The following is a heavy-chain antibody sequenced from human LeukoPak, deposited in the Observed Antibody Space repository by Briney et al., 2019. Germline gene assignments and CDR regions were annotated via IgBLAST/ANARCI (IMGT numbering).Heavy chain of an antibody. V-gene: IGHV3-74*01. CDR2: INSDGSST. J-gene: IGHJ4*02. CDR3: AKSRIVVYYFDY. Sequence: PGGSLRLSCAASGFTFSSYWMHWVRQAPGKGLVWVSRINSDGSSTSYADSVKGRFTISRDNSKNTLYLQMNSLRAEDTAVYYCAKSRIVVYYFDYWGQGTLVTVSS. CDR1: GFTFSSYW. D-gene: IGHD3-22*01.